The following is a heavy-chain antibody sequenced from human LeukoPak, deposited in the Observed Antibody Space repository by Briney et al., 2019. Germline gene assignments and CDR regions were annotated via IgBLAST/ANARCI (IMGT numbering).Heavy chain of an antibody. CDR1: GFTFTGYF. D-gene: IGHD7-27*01. Sequence: ASVKVSCKASGFTFTGYFIHWVRQAPGQGLEWMGWIHPNNGGTKYAQKFQGRVTMTRDTAINTDYMELSRLRSDGTALYYCTGDGFSGAAFDYWGRGTLVTVPS. CDR3: TGDGFSGAAFDY. V-gene: IGHV1-2*02. J-gene: IGHJ4*02. CDR2: IHPNNGGT.